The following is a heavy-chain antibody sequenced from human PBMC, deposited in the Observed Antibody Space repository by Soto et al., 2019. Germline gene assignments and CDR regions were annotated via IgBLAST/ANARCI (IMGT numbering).Heavy chain of an antibody. CDR3: ASGPDRAKTDY. CDR1: GGSISSYY. Sequence: QVQLQESGPGLVKPSETLSLTCTVSGGSISSYYWSWIRQPPGKGLEWIGYMYYSGSPSYTPSLKSRVTRSLDTSKNEFSRKLSSVTAADTAVYYCASGPDRAKTDYWGQGTLVTVSS. V-gene: IGHV4-59*01. J-gene: IGHJ4*02. CDR2: MYYSGSP.